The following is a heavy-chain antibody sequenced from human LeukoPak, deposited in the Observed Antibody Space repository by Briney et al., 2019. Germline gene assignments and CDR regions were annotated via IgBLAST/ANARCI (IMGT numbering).Heavy chain of an antibody. V-gene: IGHV1-2*02. Sequence: ASVKVSCKTSGYNFPGYDIHWVRQAPGHGPEWMGLINPNNGGTEYAQWFQGRVTMTRDTSISTAFMELSGLRSDDTAVYYCARGIPSFTLFGVVIYWGQGTAVTVSS. D-gene: IGHD3-3*01. CDR2: INPNNGGT. J-gene: IGHJ4*02. CDR1: GYNFPGYD. CDR3: ARGIPSFTLFGVVIY.